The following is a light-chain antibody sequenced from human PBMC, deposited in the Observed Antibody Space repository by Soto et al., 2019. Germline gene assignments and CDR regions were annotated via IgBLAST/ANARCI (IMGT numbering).Light chain of an antibody. CDR3: QQYNSYLT. J-gene: IGKJ4*01. CDR2: DAS. Sequence: DSQMTQSPSTLFASVGDTVTITCRASQGISAWLAWYQQRPGKAPKFLIYDASSLESGVPSRFSGSGSGTEFTLTISSLQPDDFATYYCQQYNSYLTFGGGTKVDIK. CDR1: QGISAW. V-gene: IGKV1-5*01.